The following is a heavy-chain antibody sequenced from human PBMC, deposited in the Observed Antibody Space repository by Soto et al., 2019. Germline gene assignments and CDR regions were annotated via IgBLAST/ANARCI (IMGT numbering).Heavy chain of an antibody. V-gene: IGHV4-59*01. CDR3: ARRYGYAFDI. Sequence: SETLSLTCTVSGGSISTYYWSWIRQPPGKGLEWIGYVFYTGSTIYNPSLTYNPSLKSRVTISVDTSKNQFSLKLSSVTAADTAVYYCARRYGYAFDIWGQGTMVTVSS. J-gene: IGHJ3*02. CDR1: GGSISTYY. CDR2: VFYTGSTIYNPSL. D-gene: IGHD4-17*01.